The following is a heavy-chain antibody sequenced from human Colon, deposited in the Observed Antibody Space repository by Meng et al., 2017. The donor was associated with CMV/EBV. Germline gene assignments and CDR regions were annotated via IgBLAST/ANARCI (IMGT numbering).Heavy chain of an antibody. Sequence: GGSLRLSCAASGFAVGGAYMAWVRQAPGKGLEWVSIIYNADNTFYADSVRGRFTISRDSSKNTLFLQMNSLTNGDTAVYYCVTKRAKYCSSGPCPGYFDHWGQGTLVTVSS. D-gene: IGHD2-15*01. V-gene: IGHV3-53*01. J-gene: IGHJ4*02. CDR3: VTKRAKYCSSGPCPGYFDH. CDR2: IYNADNT. CDR1: GFAVGGAY.